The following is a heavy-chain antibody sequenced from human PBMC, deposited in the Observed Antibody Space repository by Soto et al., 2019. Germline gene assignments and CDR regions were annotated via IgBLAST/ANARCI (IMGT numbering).Heavy chain of an antibody. CDR3: ARGSVVVVAATRYYGMDV. J-gene: IGHJ6*02. CDR2: INSDGSST. Sequence: GGSLRLSCAASGFTFSSYWMHWVRQARGKGLVWVSRINSDGSSTSYADSVKGRFTISRDNAKNTLYLQMNSLRAEDTAVYYCARGSVVVVAATRYYGMDVWGQGTTVTVSS. V-gene: IGHV3-74*01. D-gene: IGHD2-15*01. CDR1: GFTFSSYW.